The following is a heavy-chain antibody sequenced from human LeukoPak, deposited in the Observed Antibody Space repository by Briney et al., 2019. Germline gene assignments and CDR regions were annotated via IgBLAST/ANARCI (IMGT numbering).Heavy chain of an antibody. V-gene: IGHV4-39*01. CDR1: GGSLSGSGYY. J-gene: IGHJ6*02. CDR3: ARGLPFSSCGMDV. Sequence: SETLSLTCTVSGGSLSGSGYYWGWIRQPPGKGLEWIGTSYYTGNTYYSPSLKSRVTISVDASKNQFSLKLSSVTAADTAVYYCARGLPFSSCGMDVWGQGTTVTVSS. D-gene: IGHD6-19*01. CDR2: SYYTGNT.